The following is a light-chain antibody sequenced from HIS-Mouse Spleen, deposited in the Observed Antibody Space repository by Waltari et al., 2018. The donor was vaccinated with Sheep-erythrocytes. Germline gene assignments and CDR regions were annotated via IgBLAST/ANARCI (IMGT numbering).Light chain of an antibody. Sequence: QSALTQPRSVSGSPGQSVTIPGTGTSSDVGGYNYVSWYHQHPGNAPKLMIYDVTKRPSGIPERFSGSNSGNTATLTISGTQAMDEADYYCQAWDSSTAWVFGGGTKLTVL. V-gene: IGLV2-11*01. CDR2: DVT. CDR1: SSDVGGYNY. J-gene: IGLJ3*02. CDR3: QAWDSSTAWV.